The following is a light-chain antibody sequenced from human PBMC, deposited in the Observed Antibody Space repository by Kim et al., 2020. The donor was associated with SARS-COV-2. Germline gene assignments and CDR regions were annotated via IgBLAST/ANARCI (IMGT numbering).Light chain of an antibody. V-gene: IGKV4-1*01. CDR2: SAS. Sequence: DIVMTQSPDSLAVSLGERATINCKSSQSVLYSPDNRNCLAWYQHKPGQPPKLLIYSASTPESGVPDRFTGSGSVTDFTLTISSLQAEDVAVYYCQQYLGSPPYTFGQGTKLEI. CDR3: QQYLGSPPYT. J-gene: IGKJ2*01. CDR1: QSVLYSPDNRNC.